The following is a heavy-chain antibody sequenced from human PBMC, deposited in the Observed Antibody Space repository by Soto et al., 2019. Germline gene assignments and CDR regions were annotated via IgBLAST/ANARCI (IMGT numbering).Heavy chain of an antibody. CDR3: AGATGSRPPRFDY. J-gene: IGHJ4*02. D-gene: IGHD3-10*01. V-gene: IGHV3-48*01. Sequence: EVQLVESGGGLVQPGGSLRLSCAASGFTFSSYSLNWVRQAPGKGLEWISYISGSSSTIYYAESVKGRFTISRDNANNSVYLQMNSLRAEDTAMCYCAGATGSRPPRFDYWGQGTLVTVSS. CDR2: ISGSSSTI. CDR1: GFTFSSYS.